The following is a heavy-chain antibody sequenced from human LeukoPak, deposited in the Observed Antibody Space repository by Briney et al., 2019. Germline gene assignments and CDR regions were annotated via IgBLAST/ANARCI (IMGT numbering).Heavy chain of an antibody. D-gene: IGHD3-22*01. V-gene: IGHV3-7*01. CDR3: ARDLDSSGLSGAFDI. CDR2: MRQDGSDK. J-gene: IGHJ3*02. CDR1: GFNFEIYW. Sequence: GSLRLSCAASGFNFEIYWINWVRQAPGKGLEWVANMRQDGSDKYYVDFVKGRFTISRDNAKNSVHLQMNSLRAEDTAVYYCARDLDSSGLSGAFDIWGQGTMVTVS.